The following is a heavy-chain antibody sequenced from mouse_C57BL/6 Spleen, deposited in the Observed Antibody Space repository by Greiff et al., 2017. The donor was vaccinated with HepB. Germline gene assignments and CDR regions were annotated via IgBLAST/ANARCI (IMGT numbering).Heavy chain of an antibody. CDR2: IDPSDSYT. J-gene: IGHJ1*03. Sequence: VQLQQPGAELVKPGASVKLSCKASGYTFTSYWMQWVKQRPGQGLEWIGEIDPSDSYTNYNQKFKGKATLTVDTSSSTAYMQLSSLTSEDSAVYYCAGGSSYDFDVWGTGTTVTVSS. V-gene: IGHV1-50*01. CDR1: GYTFTSYW. CDR3: AGGSSYDFDV. D-gene: IGHD1-1*01.